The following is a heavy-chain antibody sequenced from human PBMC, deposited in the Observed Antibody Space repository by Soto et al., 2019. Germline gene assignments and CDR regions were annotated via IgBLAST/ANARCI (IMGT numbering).Heavy chain of an antibody. CDR3: AREVIFCGSSWERVFYFDY. J-gene: IGHJ4*02. D-gene: IGHD6-13*01. V-gene: IGHV4-59*01. Sequence: QVQLQESGPGLVKPSETLSLTCTVSVGSISSYYWSWIRQPPGKGLEWIGNIYYSGSTNYNPSSKSRVTISVDTSKNQFSLKLSSVTAADTAVYYCAREVIFCGSSWERVFYFDYWGQGTLVTVSS. CDR2: IYYSGST. CDR1: VGSISSYY.